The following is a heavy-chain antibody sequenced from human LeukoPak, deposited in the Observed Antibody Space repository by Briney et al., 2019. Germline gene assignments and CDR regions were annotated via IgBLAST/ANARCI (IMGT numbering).Heavy chain of an antibody. V-gene: IGHV1-69*05. Sequence: SVKVSCKASGGTFSSYAISWVRQAPGQGLKWMGGIIPIFGTANYAQKFQGRVTITTDESTSTAYMELSSLRSEDTAVYYCARAYYYDSSGHPPDWGQGTLVTVSS. CDR3: ARAYYYDSSGHPPD. CDR1: GGTFSSYA. CDR2: IIPIFGTA. D-gene: IGHD3-22*01. J-gene: IGHJ4*02.